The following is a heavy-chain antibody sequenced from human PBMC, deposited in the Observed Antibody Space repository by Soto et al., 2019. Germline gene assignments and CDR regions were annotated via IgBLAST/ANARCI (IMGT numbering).Heavy chain of an antibody. CDR2: IYHSGST. Sequence: QVQLQESGPGLVKPSGTLSLTCAVSGGSISSSNWWSWVRQPPGKGLEWIGEIYHSGSTNYNPSLHRQVTISVVKSKNQFSLKLSSVTAADTGVYYCASDRSDGYYSCGMDVWGQGTTVTVSS. V-gene: IGHV4-4*02. D-gene: IGHD1-26*01. CDR1: GGSISSSNW. J-gene: IGHJ6*02. CDR3: ASDRSDGYYSCGMDV.